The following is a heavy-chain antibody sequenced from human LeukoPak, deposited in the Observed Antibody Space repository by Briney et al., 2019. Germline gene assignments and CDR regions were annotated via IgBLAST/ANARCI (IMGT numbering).Heavy chain of an antibody. CDR1: GYSLTRYW. Sequence: GESLKISCKGSGYSLTRYWIGWVRQMPGKGLEWMGIIYPGDSDTRYSPSFQGQVTISADKSISTAYLQWTSLKASDTAVYYCASVSGGYSFGPYFDYWGQGTLVTVSS. CDR3: ASVSGGYSFGPYFDY. V-gene: IGHV5-51*01. J-gene: IGHJ4*02. CDR2: IYPGDSDT. D-gene: IGHD5-18*01.